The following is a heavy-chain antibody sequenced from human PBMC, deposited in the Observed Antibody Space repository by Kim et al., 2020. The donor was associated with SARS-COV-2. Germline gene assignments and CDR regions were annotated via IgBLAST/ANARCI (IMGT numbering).Heavy chain of an antibody. CDR3: ASALGH. V-gene: IGHV4-4*07. Sequence: YTSGRTNYNPSLKSRVTMSVDMSKNQFSLKLSSMSAADTAVYYCASALGHWGQGTLVTVSS. D-gene: IGHD3-16*02. CDR2: YTSGRT. J-gene: IGHJ4*02.